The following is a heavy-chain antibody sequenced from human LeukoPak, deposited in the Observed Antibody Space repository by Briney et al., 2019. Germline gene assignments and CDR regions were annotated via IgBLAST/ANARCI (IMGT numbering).Heavy chain of an antibody. CDR1: GFTFSSYG. CDR2: IRYDGSNK. J-gene: IGHJ5*02. CDR3: ANGGSSSWNWFDP. Sequence: PGGSLRLSCAASGFTFSSYGMHWVRQAPGKGLEWVAFIRYDGSNKYYADSVKGRFTISRDNSKNTLYLQMNSLRAEDTAVYYCANGGSSSWNWFDPWGQGTLVTVSS. V-gene: IGHV3-30*02. D-gene: IGHD6-13*01.